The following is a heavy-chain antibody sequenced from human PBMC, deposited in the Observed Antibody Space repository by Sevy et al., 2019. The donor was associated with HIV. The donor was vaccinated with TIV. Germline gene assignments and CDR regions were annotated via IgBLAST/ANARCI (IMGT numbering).Heavy chain of an antibody. J-gene: IGHJ4*02. D-gene: IGHD6-13*01. Sequence: SETLSLTCTVSGGSMINYHWSWIRQPPGKGLEWIGFIYESMTSKYNSSFMSRVSISGVPSKNQFSLRLNSVTAADTAVYYCARHGMSATADYWGQGILVTVSS. CDR2: IYESMTS. V-gene: IGHV4-59*08. CDR3: ARHGMSATADY. CDR1: GGSMINYH.